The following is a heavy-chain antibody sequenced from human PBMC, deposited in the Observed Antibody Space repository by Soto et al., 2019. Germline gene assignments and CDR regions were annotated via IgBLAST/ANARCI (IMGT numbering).Heavy chain of an antibody. CDR3: ARLVPRKIVDS. CDR1: GGSIYIYY. CDR2: IYYSGST. D-gene: IGHD2-2*01. Sequence: PAEILSLTCFVSGGSIYIYYWCWIRRPPGKGLEWIGSIYYSGSTYYNPSLKSRVTMSVDTSTSHFSLNVNSVTAADTAVYYCARLVPRKIVDSWGPGTMVTVSP. V-gene: IGHV4-59*12. J-gene: IGHJ4*02.